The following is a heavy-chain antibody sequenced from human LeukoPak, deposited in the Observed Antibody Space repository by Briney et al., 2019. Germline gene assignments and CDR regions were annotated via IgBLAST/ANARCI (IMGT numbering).Heavy chain of an antibody. V-gene: IGHV3-33*06. J-gene: IGHJ4*02. CDR2: IWYDGSNK. CDR3: AKQLGYCSDGSCYFPY. Sequence: PGRSLRLSCAASGFTFNSHGMHWVRQAPGKGLEWVAVIWYDGSNKYYADSVKGRFTISRDNSKSTLCLQMNSLRAEDTAVYYCAKQLGYCSDGSCYFPYWGQGTLVTVSS. D-gene: IGHD2-15*01. CDR1: GFTFNSHG.